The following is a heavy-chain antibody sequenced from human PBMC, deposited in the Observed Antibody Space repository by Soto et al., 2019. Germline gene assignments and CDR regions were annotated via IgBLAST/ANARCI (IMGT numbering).Heavy chain of an antibody. J-gene: IGHJ3*02. V-gene: IGHV4-59*01. Sequence: TSETLSLSGTFSGVSISGYYWSWIRQPPGKGLEWIGYIYYSGSTNYNPSLKSRVTISVDTSKNQFSLKLSSVTAADTAVYYCARDKPGDFWSGYNAFDIWGQGTMV. CDR3: ARDKPGDFWSGYNAFDI. D-gene: IGHD3-3*01. CDR1: GVSISGYY. CDR2: IYYSGST.